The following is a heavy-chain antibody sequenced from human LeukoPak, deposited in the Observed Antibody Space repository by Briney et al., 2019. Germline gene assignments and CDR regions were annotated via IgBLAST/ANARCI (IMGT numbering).Heavy chain of an antibody. CDR3: ARDTAGLDY. J-gene: IGHJ4*02. CDR2: INQEGSGK. D-gene: IGHD3/OR15-3a*01. V-gene: IGHV3-7*01. Sequence: GGSLRLSCAASGFTFSSYWMSWARQAPGKGLEWVANINQEGSGKYYVDSVKGRCTISRDNAKNSLYLQMNSLRAEDTAVYYCARDTAGLDYWGQGTLVTVSS. CDR1: GFTFSSYW.